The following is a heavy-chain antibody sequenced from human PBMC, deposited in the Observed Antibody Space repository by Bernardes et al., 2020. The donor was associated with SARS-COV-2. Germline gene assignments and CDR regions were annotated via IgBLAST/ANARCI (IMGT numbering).Heavy chain of an antibody. CDR1: GFNFSSYA. CDR3: ARILRDNGFGSGYHDL. V-gene: IGHV3-21*01. Sequence: GGSLRLSCAASGFNFSSYAMNWVRQAPGKGLQWVSSITASTTYIQYTDSVEGRFTVSRDNAKNSLYLEMTSLRAEDTAIYYCARILRDNGFGSGYHDLWGRGTLVTVSS. J-gene: IGHJ2*01. D-gene: IGHD4-17*01. CDR2: ITASTTYI.